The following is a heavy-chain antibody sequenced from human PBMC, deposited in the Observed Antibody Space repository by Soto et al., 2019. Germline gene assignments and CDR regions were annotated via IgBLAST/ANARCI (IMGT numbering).Heavy chain of an antibody. CDR3: ARTYADSAHRYFDY. J-gene: IGHJ4*02. Sequence: TLSLTCAVSGGSISSGGYSWSWIRQPPGKGLEWSGYIYHSGSTYYNPSLKSRVTISVDRSKNQFSLKLSSVTAADTAVYYCARTYADSAHRYFDYWGQGTLLTVSS. V-gene: IGHV4-30-2*01. CDR2: IYHSGST. D-gene: IGHD1-26*01. CDR1: GGSISSGGYS.